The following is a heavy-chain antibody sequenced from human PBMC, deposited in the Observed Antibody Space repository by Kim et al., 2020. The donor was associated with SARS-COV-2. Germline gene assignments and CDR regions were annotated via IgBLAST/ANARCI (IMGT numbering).Heavy chain of an antibody. CDR3: AKVTSGAYVGGDHLDC. Sequence: GGSLRLSCAASGFTFNNYAMSWFRQAPGKGLEWVSATSGRGDTTYYADSVKGRFTVSRDNSKNTLYLQMNSLGAEDAAVYHCAKVTSGAYVGGDHLDCWGQGTLVTVSS. J-gene: IGHJ4*02. V-gene: IGHV3-23*01. D-gene: IGHD2-21*01. CDR2: TSGRGDTT. CDR1: GFTFNNYA.